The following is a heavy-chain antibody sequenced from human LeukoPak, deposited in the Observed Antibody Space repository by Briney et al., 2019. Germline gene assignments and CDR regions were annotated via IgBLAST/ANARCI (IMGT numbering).Heavy chain of an antibody. Sequence: PGGSLRLSCAASGFTVSSNYMSWVRQAPGKGLEWVSLIYSGGSTYYADSVKGRFTISRDNSKNTLYLQMGSLRPEDMAVYYCARRGDPRDPFDLWGQGTMVTVSS. J-gene: IGHJ3*01. CDR1: GFTVSSNY. D-gene: IGHD3-16*01. CDR2: IYSGGST. CDR3: ARRGDPRDPFDL. V-gene: IGHV3-66*01.